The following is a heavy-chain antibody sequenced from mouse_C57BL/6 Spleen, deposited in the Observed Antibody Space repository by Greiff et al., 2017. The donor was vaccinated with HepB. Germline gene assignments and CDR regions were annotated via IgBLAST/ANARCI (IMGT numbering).Heavy chain of an antibody. D-gene: IGHD1-1*01. Sequence: QVQLQQPGAELVRPGSSVKLSCKASGYTFTSYWMDWVKQRPGQGLEWIGNIYPSDSETHYNQKFKDKATLTVDKSSSTAYRQLSSLTSEDSAVYDCARRAYYYGSSYDYWGQGTTLTVSS. V-gene: IGHV1-61*01. J-gene: IGHJ2*01. CDR2: IYPSDSET. CDR1: GYTFTSYW. CDR3: ARRAYYYGSSYDY.